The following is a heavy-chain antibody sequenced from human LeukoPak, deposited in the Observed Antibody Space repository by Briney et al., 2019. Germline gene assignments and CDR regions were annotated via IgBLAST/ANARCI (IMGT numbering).Heavy chain of an antibody. CDR1: GFTFSNAW. V-gene: IGHV3-23*01. CDR2: ISGSGGST. D-gene: IGHD2-15*01. CDR3: AKELGYCSGGSCYELDY. J-gene: IGHJ4*02. Sequence: GGSLRLSCAASGFTFSNAWMSWVRQAPGKGLEWVSAISGSGGSTYYADSVKGRFTISRDNSKNTLYLQMNSLRAEDTAVYYCAKELGYCSGGSCYELDYWGQGTLVTVSS.